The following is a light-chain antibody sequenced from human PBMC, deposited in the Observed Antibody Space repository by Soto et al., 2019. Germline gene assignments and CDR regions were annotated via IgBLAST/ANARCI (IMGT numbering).Light chain of an antibody. CDR2: GAS. J-gene: IGKJ1*01. Sequence: EIVLTQSPGTLSLSPGERATLSCRASQSVSSSYLAWYQQKPGQAPRLLIYGASSRATGIPDRFSGSGSGKDFTLTISRLAHEDFAVYYCQQYGSSPSTFGQGTKVEIK. V-gene: IGKV3-20*01. CDR3: QQYGSSPST. CDR1: QSVSSSY.